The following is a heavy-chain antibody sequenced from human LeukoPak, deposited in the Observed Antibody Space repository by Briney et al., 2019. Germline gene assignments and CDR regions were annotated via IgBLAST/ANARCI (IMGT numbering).Heavy chain of an antibody. V-gene: IGHV4-61*01. CDR3: ASSGDSSGYYYSLLDY. D-gene: IGHD3-22*01. CDR1: GGSISSGSYY. Sequence: SETLSLTCTVSGGSISSGSYYWSWIRQPPGKGLEWIGYIYYSGSTNYNPSLKSRITISVDTSKNQFSLKLSSVTAADTAVYYCASSGDSSGYYYSLLDYWGQGTLVTVSS. CDR2: IYYSGST. J-gene: IGHJ4*02.